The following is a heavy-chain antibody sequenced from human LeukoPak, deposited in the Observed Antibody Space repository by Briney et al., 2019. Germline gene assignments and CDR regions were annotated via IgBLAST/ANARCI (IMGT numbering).Heavy chain of an antibody. Sequence: ASVKVSCKASGYTFISYNMHWVRQAPGQGLEWMGIINPSGGSTIYAQKLQGRVTMTRDTSTSTFYMELSSLRAEDTAVYFCAKDSDYSSSWYSPIDTFDIWGQGTMVTVSS. CDR2: INPSGGST. CDR1: GYTFISYN. D-gene: IGHD6-13*01. V-gene: IGHV1-46*04. CDR3: AKDSDYSSSWYSPIDTFDI. J-gene: IGHJ3*02.